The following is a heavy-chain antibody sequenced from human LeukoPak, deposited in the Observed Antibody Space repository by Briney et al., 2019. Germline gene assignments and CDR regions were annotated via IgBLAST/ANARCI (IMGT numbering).Heavy chain of an antibody. CDR1: GGSISSYY. CDR2: IYYSGST. CDR3: ARDQTGDFDY. J-gene: IGHJ4*02. V-gene: IGHV4-59*01. Sequence: KPSETLPLTCTVSGGSISSYYWSWIRQPPGKGLEWIGYIYYSGSTNYNPSLKSRVTISVDTSKNQFSLKLSSVTAADTAVYYCARDQTGDFDYWGQGTLVTVSS. D-gene: IGHD7-27*01.